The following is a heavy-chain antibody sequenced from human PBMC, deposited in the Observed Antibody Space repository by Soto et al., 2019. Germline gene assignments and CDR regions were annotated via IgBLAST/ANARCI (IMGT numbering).Heavy chain of an antibody. Sequence: ASVKVSCKASGYTFTSYGISWVRQAPGRGLEWMGWISAYNGNTNYAQKLQGRVTMTTDTSTSTAYMELRSLRSDDTAVYYCARNYGDLFLREKLDYDYWGQGTLVTVSS. J-gene: IGHJ4*02. CDR2: ISAYNGNT. V-gene: IGHV1-18*01. D-gene: IGHD4-17*01. CDR1: GYTFTSYG. CDR3: ARNYGDLFLREKLDYDY.